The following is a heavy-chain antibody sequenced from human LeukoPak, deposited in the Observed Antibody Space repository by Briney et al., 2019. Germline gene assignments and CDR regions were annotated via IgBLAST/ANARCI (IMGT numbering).Heavy chain of an antibody. D-gene: IGHD6-19*01. CDR3: ALLAVASDFDY. CDR2: IASSGTTR. CDR1: GFPFSVYE. J-gene: IGHJ4*02. Sequence: GGSLRLSCAVSGFPFSVYEMNWVRQAPGKGLEWVSDIASSGTTRYYADSVKGRFSISRDTAENSLYLQMNSLRVEDTGIYYCALLAVASDFDYWGQGALVTVHS. V-gene: IGHV3-48*03.